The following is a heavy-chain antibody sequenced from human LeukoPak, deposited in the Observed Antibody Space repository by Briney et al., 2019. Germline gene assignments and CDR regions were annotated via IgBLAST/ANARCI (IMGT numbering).Heavy chain of an antibody. J-gene: IGHJ4*02. CDR2: ISAYNGNT. V-gene: IGHV1-18*04. D-gene: IGHD6-13*01. Sequence: ASVKVSCKASGYTFTCYYMHWVRQAPGQGLEWMGWISAYNGNTNYAQKVQGRVTMTRDTSTSTAYMELRSLRSDDTAVYYCARASGKPNLSSHWYGGLGDWGPGTLVTVSS. CDR3: ARASGKPNLSSHWYGGLGD. CDR1: GYTFTCYY.